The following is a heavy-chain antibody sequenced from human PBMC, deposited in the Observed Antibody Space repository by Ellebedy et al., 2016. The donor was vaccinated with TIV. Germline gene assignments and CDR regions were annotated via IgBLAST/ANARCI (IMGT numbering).Heavy chain of an antibody. V-gene: IGHV1-18*04. CDR1: GYTFTSYG. J-gene: IGHJ3*02. CDR2: ISPDNGDT. D-gene: IGHD1-26*01. Sequence: ASVKVSCXASGYTFTSYGITWVRQAPGQGLEWMGWISPDNGDTHYAQKLQGRVTMTTDTSTSTAYMELSSLRSEDTAVYYCARAEQHRGSYYAFDIWGQGTMVTVSS. CDR3: ARAEQHRGSYYAFDI.